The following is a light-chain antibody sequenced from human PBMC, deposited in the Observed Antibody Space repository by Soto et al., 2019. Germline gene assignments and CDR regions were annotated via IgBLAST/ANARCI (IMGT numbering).Light chain of an antibody. CDR3: QQYGSSQS. J-gene: IGKJ1*01. CDR2: GAS. Sequence: EIALTQSPGILSLSPGERATLSCRASQSVSSSYLAWYQQKPGQAPRLLIYGASSRATGIQDRFSGSGSGTDFTLTISRLEPEDFAVYYCQQYGSSQSFGQGTKVEIK. V-gene: IGKV3-20*01. CDR1: QSVSSSY.